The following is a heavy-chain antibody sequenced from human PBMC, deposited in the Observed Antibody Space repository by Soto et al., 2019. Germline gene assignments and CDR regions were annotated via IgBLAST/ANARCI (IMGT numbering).Heavy chain of an antibody. V-gene: IGHV1-2*04. CDR1: GYTFTGYY. J-gene: IGHJ5*02. D-gene: IGHD3-10*01. CDR2: INPNSGGT. Sequence: GASVKVSCKASGYTFTGYYMHWVRRAPRQGLEWMGWINPNSGGTNYAQKFQGWVTMTRDTSISTAYMELSRLRSDDTAVYYCARGRGILWFGESNWFDPWGQGTLATVSS. CDR3: ARGRGILWFGESNWFDP.